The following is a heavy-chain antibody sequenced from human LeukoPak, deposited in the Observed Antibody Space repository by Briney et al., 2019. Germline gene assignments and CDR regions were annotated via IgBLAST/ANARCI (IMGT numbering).Heavy chain of an antibody. CDR1: GFTVSSNY. D-gene: IGHD5-18*01. CDR3: AGVPKKQLRWGRASNGIDR. Sequence: GGSLRLSCGASGFTVSSNYMSWVRQAPGKGLEWVSLIYSGGSTYADFVKGRFTISRDNSKNPLYLQMNSLRGEDTAVYYCAGVPKKQLRWGRASNGIDRWGEGTLVTVSS. V-gene: IGHV3-66*01. CDR2: IYSGGST. J-gene: IGHJ5*02.